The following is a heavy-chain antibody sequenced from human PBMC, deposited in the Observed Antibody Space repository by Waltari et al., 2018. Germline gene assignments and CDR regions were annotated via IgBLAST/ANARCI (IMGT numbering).Heavy chain of an antibody. D-gene: IGHD2-15*01. CDR1: GYSFTGTL. CDR3: ATKGVVLPATFDY. J-gene: IGHJ4*02. CDR2: INPGSGIT. V-gene: IGHV1-2*02. Sequence: QVQLVQSGAELREPGASVKVSCKASGYSFTGTLIHWVRQAPGQGLEWMGGINPGSGITNYAQKFQGRVTMTRDTSISTAYVELSSLRIDDTAAYYCATKGVVLPATFDYWGQGTLVTVSS.